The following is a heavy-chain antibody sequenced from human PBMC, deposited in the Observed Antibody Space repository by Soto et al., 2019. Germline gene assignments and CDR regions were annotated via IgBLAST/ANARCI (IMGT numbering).Heavy chain of an antibody. CDR1: GLTFSSYA. D-gene: IGHD1-7*01. Sequence: GGSLRLSCAAAGLTFSSYAMSWVRQAPGKGLEWVSAISGSGGSTYYADSVKGRFTISRDNSKNTLYLQMNSLRAEDTAVYYCAKHLTGTTSAFDIWGQGTMVTVSS. CDR3: AKHLTGTTSAFDI. J-gene: IGHJ3*02. CDR2: ISGSGGST. V-gene: IGHV3-23*01.